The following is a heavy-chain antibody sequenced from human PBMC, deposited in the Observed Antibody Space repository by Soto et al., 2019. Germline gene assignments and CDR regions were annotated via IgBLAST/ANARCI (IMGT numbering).Heavy chain of an antibody. Sequence: EVQLVESGGGLVKPGGSLSLSCAASGFTFSNAWMSWVRQPPGKGLEWVGRIKSKTDGGTKDYAAPVKGRFTIARDDSEHSTYPKMNSLKSQDPAVYYFTAVDKEVDYRVTAIFGSIISCRRYYYWLDAWGKGTTVTVSS. CDR3: TAVDKEVDYRVTAIFGSIISCRRYYYWLDA. J-gene: IGHJ6*04. V-gene: IGHV3-15*01. CDR1: GFTFSNAW. CDR2: IKSKTDGGTK. D-gene: IGHD3-3*01.